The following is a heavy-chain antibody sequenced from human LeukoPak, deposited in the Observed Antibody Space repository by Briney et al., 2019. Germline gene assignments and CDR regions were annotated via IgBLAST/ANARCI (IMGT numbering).Heavy chain of an antibody. Sequence: GGSLRLSCAVSGFMFKNYAMSWIRHAPGKGLEWVSGNSGRGDITYYADSAKGRFTISRDTSTNTLFLQMDSLRVEDTAVYYCAKDRPFGSGSFYGMFDYWGQGSLVTVPS. CDR1: GFMFKNYA. CDR2: NSGRGDIT. D-gene: IGHD3-10*01. V-gene: IGHV3-23*01. J-gene: IGHJ4*02. CDR3: AKDRPFGSGSFYGMFDY.